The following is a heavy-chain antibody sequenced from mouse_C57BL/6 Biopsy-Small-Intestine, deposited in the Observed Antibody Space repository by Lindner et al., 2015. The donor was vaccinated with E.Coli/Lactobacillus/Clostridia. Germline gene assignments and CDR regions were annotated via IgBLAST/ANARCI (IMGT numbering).Heavy chain of an antibody. Sequence: VQLQESGPELVKPGASVKMSCKASGYTFTDYNMHWVKQSHGKSLEWIGYINPNNGGTNYNQKFKGKATLTVNKSSSTAYMELRSLTSEDSAVYYCAREGYYYGSSYFDYWGQGTTLTVSS. D-gene: IGHD1-1*01. J-gene: IGHJ2*01. CDR2: INPNNGGT. V-gene: IGHV1-22*01. CDR1: GYTFTDYN. CDR3: AREGYYYGSSYFDY.